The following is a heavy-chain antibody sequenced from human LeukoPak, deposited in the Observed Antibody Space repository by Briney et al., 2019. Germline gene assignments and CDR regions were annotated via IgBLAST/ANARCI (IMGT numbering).Heavy chain of an antibody. CDR2: INPNSGGT. CDR1: GYTFTGNY. Sequence: ASVKVSCKASGYTFTGNYMHWVRQAPGQGFEWMGWINPNSGGTNYAQKFQGRVLMTRDTSISTAYLGLSSLISDDTAVYYCARVGYCSKGVCYNYDYWGQGTQVTVSS. V-gene: IGHV1-2*02. J-gene: IGHJ4*02. D-gene: IGHD2-8*01. CDR3: ARVGYCSKGVCYNYDY.